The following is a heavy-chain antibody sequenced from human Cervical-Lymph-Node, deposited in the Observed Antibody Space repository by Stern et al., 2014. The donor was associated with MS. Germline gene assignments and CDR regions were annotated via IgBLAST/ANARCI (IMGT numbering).Heavy chain of an antibody. J-gene: IGHJ4*02. D-gene: IGHD3-3*01. CDR2: ISYDGSRT. Sequence: VQLEESGGGVVQPGRSLRLSCTASGFTFSTYAMHWVRQAPGKGLEWVAVISYDGSRTYYADSVKGRFTISRDSSKSTLYLQMNSLRSQDTAVYYCARDRGKFSDLWSGHDYWGQGSLVTVSS. CDR1: GFTFSTYA. V-gene: IGHV3-30-3*01. CDR3: ARDRGKFSDLWSGHDY.